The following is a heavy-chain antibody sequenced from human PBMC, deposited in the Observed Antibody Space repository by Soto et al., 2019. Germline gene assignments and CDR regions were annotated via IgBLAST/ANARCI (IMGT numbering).Heavy chain of an antibody. CDR1: GYTFTNYD. CDR3: ARTRLCGGDCYSAYYFDY. V-gene: IGHV1-8*01. CDR2: MNPTSGNT. D-gene: IGHD2-21*02. Sequence: QVQLVQSGAEVKKPGASVKVSCKASGYTFTNYDINWVRQATGQGLEWMGWMNPTSGNTGYVQKFQGRVTMTRNTSISTAYMELSSLRSDDTAVYYCARTRLCGGDCYSAYYFDYWGQGALVTVSS. J-gene: IGHJ4*02.